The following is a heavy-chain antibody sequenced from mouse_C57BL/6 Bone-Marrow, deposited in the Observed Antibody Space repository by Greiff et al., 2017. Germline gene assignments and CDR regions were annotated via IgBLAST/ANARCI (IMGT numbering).Heavy chain of an antibody. Sequence: EVKLEESGGGLVKPGGSLKLSCAASGFTFSRYTMSWVRQTPEKRLQWVAAISGGGGNTYYPDSVKGRFTISRDNDKNILYLQMSSLRSEDTALYYCSRQVTTVLATKYFDVWGTGTTVTVSS. CDR1: GFTFSRYT. V-gene: IGHV5-9*01. CDR3: SRQVTTVLATKYFDV. CDR2: ISGGGGNT. J-gene: IGHJ1*03. D-gene: IGHD1-1*01.